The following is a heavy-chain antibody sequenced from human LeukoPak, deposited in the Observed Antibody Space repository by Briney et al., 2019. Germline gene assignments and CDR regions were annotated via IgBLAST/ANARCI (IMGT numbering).Heavy chain of an antibody. CDR1: GGTFSSYA. CDR3: ARSPLSGYDYFDY. D-gene: IGHD5-12*01. V-gene: IGHV1-69*05. CDR2: IIPIFSTA. Sequence: SVKVSCKASGGTFSSYAISWVRQAPGQGLEWMGGIIPIFSTANYAQKFQGRVTITTDESTSTAYMELSSLRSEDTAVYYCARSPLSGYDYFDYWGQGTLVTVSS. J-gene: IGHJ4*02.